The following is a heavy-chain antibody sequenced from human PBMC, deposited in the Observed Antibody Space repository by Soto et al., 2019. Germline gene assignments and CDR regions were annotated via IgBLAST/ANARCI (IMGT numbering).Heavy chain of an antibody. J-gene: IGHJ3*02. CDR3: TRPSSGYYHDAFDI. V-gene: IGHV1-69*01. CDR2: IVPVFGTP. Sequence: QVQLMQSGAEVKKPGSSVKVSCKASGGSFPSDTISWVRQAPGQGLEWLGGIVPVFGTPNHAQKFQGSVTISADGSTNTAYMELTSLRPEDTAMYYCTRPSSGYYHDAFDIWGQGTLVTVSS. CDR1: GGSFPSDT. D-gene: IGHD3-22*01.